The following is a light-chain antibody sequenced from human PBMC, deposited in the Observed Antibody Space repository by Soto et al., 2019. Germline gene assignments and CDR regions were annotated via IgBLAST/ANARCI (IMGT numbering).Light chain of an antibody. CDR1: QTIRSW. CDR2: KAS. V-gene: IGKV1-5*03. Sequence: DIQMTQSPSTLSGSVGDRVTITCRASQTIRSWLAGYQPKTGKAPKLLIYKASTLKSAVPSGFSGSPSGTEFTLTTSSLQPDDFATYYCQHYNSYSEAFGQGTKVDI. J-gene: IGKJ1*01. CDR3: QHYNSYSEA.